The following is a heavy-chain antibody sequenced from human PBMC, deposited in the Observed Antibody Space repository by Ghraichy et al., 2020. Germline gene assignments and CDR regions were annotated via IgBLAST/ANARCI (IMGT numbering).Heavy chain of an antibody. V-gene: IGHV6-1*01. J-gene: IGHJ4*02. CDR2: TYYRSKWYN. D-gene: IGHD6-13*01. CDR1: GDSVSSNSAA. CDR3: ARGGGSSWTTALDY. Sequence: SQTLSLTCAISGDSVSSNSAAWNWIRQSPSRGLEWLGRTYYRSKWYNDYAVSVKSRITINPDTSKNQFSLQLNSVTPEDTAMYYCARGGGSSWTTALDYWGQGTLVTVSS.